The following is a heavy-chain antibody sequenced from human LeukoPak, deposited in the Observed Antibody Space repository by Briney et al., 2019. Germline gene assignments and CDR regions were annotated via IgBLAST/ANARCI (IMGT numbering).Heavy chain of an antibody. D-gene: IGHD6-19*01. CDR2: IYTSGST. J-gene: IGHJ4*02. CDR3: ANGRAVAGKGYFGY. V-gene: IGHV4-4*07. CDR1: GGSISGYY. Sequence: SETLSLTCTVSGGSISGYYWSWIRQPAGKGLEWIGRIYTSGSTNYNPSLKSRVTMSVDTSKNQFSLKLSSVTAADTAVYYCANGRAVAGKGYFGYWGQGTLVTVSS.